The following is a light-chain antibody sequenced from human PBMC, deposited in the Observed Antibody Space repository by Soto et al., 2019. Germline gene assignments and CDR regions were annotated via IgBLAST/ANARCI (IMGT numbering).Light chain of an antibody. CDR1: QSVSSK. CDR2: GAS. Sequence: EIVMTQSPATLSVSPGEGATLSCRASQSVSSKLAWFQQKPGRAPRLLIYGASTRPTAIPTRFSGSGSGTEFTLTISSLQSEDFAVYYCQQYNNWPRTFGQGTRWIS. V-gene: IGKV3-15*01. CDR3: QQYNNWPRT. J-gene: IGKJ1*01.